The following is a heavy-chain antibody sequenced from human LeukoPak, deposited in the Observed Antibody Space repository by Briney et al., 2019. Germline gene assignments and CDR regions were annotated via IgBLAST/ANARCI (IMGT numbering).Heavy chain of an antibody. CDR1: GFTFSNYW. V-gene: IGHV3-7*01. D-gene: IGHD2-15*01. J-gene: IGHJ4*02. CDR2: IKQDGTDK. Sequence: GGSLRLSCVASGFTFSNYWMTWDRQAPGKGLEWVAHIKQDGTDKYYADSVKGRFTISRDNAKNSLYLQMSSLRAEDTAVYYCARDPATIVIGILDYWGQGALVTVSS. CDR3: ARDPATIVIGILDY.